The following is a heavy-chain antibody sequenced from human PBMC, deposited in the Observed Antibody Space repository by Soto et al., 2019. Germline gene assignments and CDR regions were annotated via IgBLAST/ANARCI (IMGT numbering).Heavy chain of an antibody. J-gene: IGHJ4*02. Sequence: ESGGGVVQPGRSLRLSCAASGFTFSGYAMHWVRQAPGKGLEWVAATSYDENYKYYADSVKGRFTISRDNSKNTLFLQMHSLRTEDTAVYYCARQGGSSGIWYFDYWGQGSLVTVSS. D-gene: IGHD6-6*01. CDR1: GFTFSGYA. CDR2: TSYDENYK. CDR3: ARQGGSSGIWYFDY. V-gene: IGHV3-30*04.